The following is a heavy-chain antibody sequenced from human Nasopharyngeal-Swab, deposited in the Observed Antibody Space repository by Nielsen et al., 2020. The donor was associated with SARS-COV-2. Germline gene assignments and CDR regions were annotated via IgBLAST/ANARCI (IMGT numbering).Heavy chain of an antibody. CDR1: GGSIRDNY. Sequence: SETLSLTCSVSGGSIRDNYWTWIRQSPGKGLEWIGYKSYSAYTNYHPSLRSRVTMSIGTSKNQISLRLSSVTAADTAVYYCAMYNWNSWFDPWGQGTLVTVSS. V-gene: IGHV4-59*08. J-gene: IGHJ5*02. CDR2: KSYSAYT. D-gene: IGHD1-7*01. CDR3: AMYNWNSWFDP.